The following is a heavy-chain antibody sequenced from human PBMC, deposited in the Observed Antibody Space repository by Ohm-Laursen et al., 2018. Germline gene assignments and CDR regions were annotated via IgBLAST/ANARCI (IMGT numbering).Heavy chain of an antibody. CDR1: GGSISSYY. J-gene: IGHJ5*02. D-gene: IGHD3-3*01. CDR2: LYTSGST. V-gene: IGHV4-4*07. CDR3: TKHGQSGYNWFDP. Sequence: GTLSLTCTVSGGSISSYYWSWIRQPAGKGLEWIGRLYTSGSTNYNPSLKSRVTMSVDTSKNQLSLELRSVTAADTAVYYCTKHGQSGYNWFDPWGQGTLVTVSS.